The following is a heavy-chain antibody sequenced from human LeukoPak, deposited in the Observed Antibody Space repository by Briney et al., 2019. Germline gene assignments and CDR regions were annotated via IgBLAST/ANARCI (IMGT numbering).Heavy chain of an antibody. CDR2: IYHSGST. CDR1: GYSISSGYY. V-gene: IGHV4-38-2*01. CDR3: ARQGDYYDSSGYYYVDY. Sequence: SETLSHTCAVSGYSISSGYYWGWIRQPPGKGLEWIGSIYHSGSTYYNPSLKSRVTISVDTSKNQFSLKLSSVTAADTAVYYCARQGDYYDSSGYYYVDYWGQGTLVTVSS. J-gene: IGHJ4*02. D-gene: IGHD3-22*01.